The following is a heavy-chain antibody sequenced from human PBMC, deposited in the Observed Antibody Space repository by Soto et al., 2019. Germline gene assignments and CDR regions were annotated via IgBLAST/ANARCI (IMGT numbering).Heavy chain of an antibody. CDR3: AKGVFGELLLGHYGMDV. CDR2: ISWDGGST. V-gene: IGHV3-43*01. CDR1: GLPFNDNP. Sequence: GALSPSGPPLGLPFNDNPLPWVRQAPGKGLEWVSLISWDGGSTYYADSVKGRFTISRDNSKNSLYLQMNSLRTEDTALYYCAKGVFGELLLGHYGMDVWGQGTTVTVSS. D-gene: IGHD3-10*01. J-gene: IGHJ6*02.